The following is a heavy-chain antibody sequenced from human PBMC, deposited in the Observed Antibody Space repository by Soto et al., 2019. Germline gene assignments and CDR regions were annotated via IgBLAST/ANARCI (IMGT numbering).Heavy chain of an antibody. CDR3: ARSNSGYYKWFDP. CDR2: IYYSGIT. J-gene: IGHJ5*02. D-gene: IGHD3-22*01. V-gene: IGHV4-59*01. CDR1: GGSFSGDY. Sequence: PSETLSLTCAVYGGSFSGDYWSWIRQPPGKGLEWIGYIYYSGITNYNPSLKSRVTISVDTSKNQFSLKLSSVTAADTAVYYCARSNSGYYKWFDPWGQGTLVTVSS.